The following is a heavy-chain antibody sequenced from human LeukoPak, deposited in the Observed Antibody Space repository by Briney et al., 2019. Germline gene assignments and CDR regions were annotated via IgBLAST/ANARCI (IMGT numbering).Heavy chain of an antibody. Sequence: SETLSLTCAVSGGSISSSNWWSWIRQPPGKGLEWIGSINYSGNTYYNPSLKSRVTISVDTSKSQFFLKLSSVTAADTAVYYCARQKWITMVRGVINWFDPWGQGTLVTVSS. V-gene: IGHV4-39*01. J-gene: IGHJ5*02. D-gene: IGHD3-10*01. CDR3: ARQKWITMVRGVINWFDP. CDR1: GGSISSSNW. CDR2: INYSGNT.